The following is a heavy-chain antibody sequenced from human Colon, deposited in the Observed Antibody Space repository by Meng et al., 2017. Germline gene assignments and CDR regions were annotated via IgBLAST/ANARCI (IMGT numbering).Heavy chain of an antibody. CDR3: AGGPWEFDY. CDR2: VDYSGST. V-gene: IGHV4-61*05. Sequence: QLQLQESGPGLVKPSETLSLSCTVSGGSISSSYDHWAWIRQPPGKGLEYIAYVDYSGSTHYNPSLKSRVTMSVDTSKKQLSLKLSSVTAADTAVYYCAGGPWEFDYWGQGTLVTVSS. D-gene: IGHD1-26*01. CDR1: GGSISSSYDH. J-gene: IGHJ4*02.